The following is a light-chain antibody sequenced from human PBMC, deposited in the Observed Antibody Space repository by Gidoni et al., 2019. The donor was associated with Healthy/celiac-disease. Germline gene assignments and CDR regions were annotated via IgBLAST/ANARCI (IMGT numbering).Light chain of an antibody. J-gene: IGKJ1*01. V-gene: IGKV3-11*01. Sequence: EIVLTQSPATLSLSPGERATLSCRASQSVSSYLAWYQQKPGQAPRLLIYDASNRATGIPARFSGSGSGTDFTLTLSSLAPEDFAVYYCQQRSNWPWTFGQGTKVEIK. CDR2: DAS. CDR3: QQRSNWPWT. CDR1: QSVSSY.